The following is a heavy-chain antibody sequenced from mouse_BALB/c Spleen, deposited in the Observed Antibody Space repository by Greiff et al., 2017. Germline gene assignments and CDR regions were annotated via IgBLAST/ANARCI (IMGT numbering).Heavy chain of an antibody. Sequence: DVMLVESGGGLVQPGGSRKLPCAASGFPFSSFGMHWVRQAPEKGLEWVAYISSGSSTIYYADTVKGRFTITRDNPKNTLFLQMTSQRSEATAMYYCAVVFYYAMDYWGQGTSVTVSS. D-gene: IGHD1-1*02. CDR2: ISSGSSTI. J-gene: IGHJ4*01. V-gene: IGHV5-17*02. CDR3: AVVFYYAMDY. CDR1: GFPFSSFG.